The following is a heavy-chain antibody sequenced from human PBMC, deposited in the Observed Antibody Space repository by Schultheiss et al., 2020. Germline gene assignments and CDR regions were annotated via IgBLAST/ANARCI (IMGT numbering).Heavy chain of an antibody. Sequence: SQTLSLTCTVSGGSISYYYWSWMRQPPGKGLEWIGYIYYSGSTNYNPSLKSRVTISVDTSKNQFSLKLSSVTAADTAVYYCARSCSSTSCYHSSYDYWGQGTLVTVSS. V-gene: IGHV4-59*01. D-gene: IGHD2-2*01. J-gene: IGHJ4*02. CDR3: ARSCSSTSCYHSSYDY. CDR1: GGSISYYY. CDR2: IYYSGST.